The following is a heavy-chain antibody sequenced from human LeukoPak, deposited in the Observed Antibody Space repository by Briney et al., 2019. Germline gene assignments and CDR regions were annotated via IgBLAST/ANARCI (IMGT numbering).Heavy chain of an antibody. D-gene: IGHD6-19*01. CDR1: GYSISSGYY. J-gene: IGHJ5*02. CDR3: ARGGYSSGWYYRPTDWFDP. CDR2: INHSGST. V-gene: IGHV4-38-2*02. Sequence: PSETLSLTCTVSGYSISSGYYWGWIRQPPGKGLEWIGEINHSGSTNYNPSLKSRVTISVDTSKNQFSLKLSSVTAADTAVYYCARGGYSSGWYYRPTDWFDPWGQGTLVTVSS.